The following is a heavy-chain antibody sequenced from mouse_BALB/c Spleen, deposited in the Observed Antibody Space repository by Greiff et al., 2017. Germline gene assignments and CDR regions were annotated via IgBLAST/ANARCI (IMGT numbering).Heavy chain of an antibody. J-gene: IGHJ1*01. D-gene: IGHD4-1*01. CDR1: GFTFSSYA. V-gene: IGHV5-9-3*01. Sequence: EVNLVESGGGLVKPGGSLKLSCAASGFTFSSYAMSWVRQTPEKRLEWVATISSGGSYTYYPDSVKGRFTISRDNAKNTLYLQMSSLRSEDTAMYYCARRRTGDWYFDVWGAGTTVTVSS. CDR3: ARRRTGDWYFDV. CDR2: ISSGGSYT.